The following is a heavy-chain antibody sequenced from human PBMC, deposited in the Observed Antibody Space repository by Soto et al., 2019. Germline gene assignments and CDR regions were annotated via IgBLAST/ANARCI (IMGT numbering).Heavy chain of an antibody. V-gene: IGHV3-7*03. D-gene: IGHD3-16*02. J-gene: IGHJ4*02. Sequence: GGSLRLSCEASGFTFSSYWMSWVRQAPGKGLEWVANIKKDGSEKFYVDSVMGRFAISRDNAKNSLYLQMDSLRADDTAVYYCARGLLTFGGVIVVAFDFWGLGTLVTVSS. CDR2: IKKDGSEK. CDR1: GFTFSSYW. CDR3: ARGLLTFGGVIVVAFDF.